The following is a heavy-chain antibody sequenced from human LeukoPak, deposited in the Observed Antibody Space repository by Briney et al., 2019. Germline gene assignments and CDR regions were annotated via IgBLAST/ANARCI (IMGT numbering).Heavy chain of an antibody. V-gene: IGHV3-15*01. CDR3: VTGFGRTDNDY. CDR1: GFTFSSTW. Sequence: GGSLRLSCAASGFTFSSTWMSWVRQAPGKGLEWVGRSKRNIDGGTTDYSAPVNGSFTILRDDSKNTLYLKMNSLKTADTAMYYCVTGFGRTDNDYWGQGTLVTVSS. D-gene: IGHD1/OR15-1a*01. J-gene: IGHJ4*02. CDR2: SKRNIDGGTT.